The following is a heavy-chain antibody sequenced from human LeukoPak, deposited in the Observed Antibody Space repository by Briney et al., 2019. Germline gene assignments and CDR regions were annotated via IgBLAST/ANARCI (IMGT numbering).Heavy chain of an antibody. J-gene: IGHJ4*02. Sequence: PSETLSLTCTVSGGSISSSSYYWGWIRQPPGTGLEWIGSIYYSGSTYYNPSLKSRVTISVDTSKNQFSLKLSSVTAADTAVYYCARGSSWYVFDYWGQGTLVTVSS. CDR2: IYYSGST. CDR3: ARGSSWYVFDY. D-gene: IGHD6-13*01. CDR1: GGSISSSSYY. V-gene: IGHV4-39*07.